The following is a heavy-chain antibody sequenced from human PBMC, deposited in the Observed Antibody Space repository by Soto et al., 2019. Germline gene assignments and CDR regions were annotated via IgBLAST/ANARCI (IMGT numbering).Heavy chain of an antibody. CDR1: GYTFTRYG. Sequence: QVHLVQSGAEVKKPGASVKVSCKTSGYTFTRYGISWVRQAPGQGLEWLGWISGHDGRTNLAQKVQDRVTMTTDTSTSTVYMELRSLRSDDTAVYYCAREGDVPYYYYGMDVWGQGTTVTVSS. D-gene: IGHD2-21*02. V-gene: IGHV1-18*01. J-gene: IGHJ6*02. CDR2: ISGHDGRT. CDR3: AREGDVPYYYYGMDV.